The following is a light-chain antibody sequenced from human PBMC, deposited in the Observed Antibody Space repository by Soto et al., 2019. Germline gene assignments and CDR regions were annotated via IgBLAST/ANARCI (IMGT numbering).Light chain of an antibody. V-gene: IGLV2-14*01. CDR2: EVT. CDR3: SSYTSSNTLI. J-gene: IGLJ2*01. Sequence: QSALTQPASVSGSPGQSITIFCTGTSSDVGGYNYVSWFQQSPGKAPKVMIYEVTNRPSGVSNRFSGSKSGNTASLTISGLQAEDEADYYCSSYTSSNTLIFGGGTKVTVL. CDR1: SSDVGGYNY.